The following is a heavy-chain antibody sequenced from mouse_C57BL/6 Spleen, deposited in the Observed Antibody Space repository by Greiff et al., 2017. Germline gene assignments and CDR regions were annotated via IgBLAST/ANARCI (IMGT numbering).Heavy chain of an antibody. J-gene: IGHJ3*01. CDR2: IYPGSGST. Sequence: QVQLQQPGAELVKPGASVKMSCKASGYTFTSYWITWVKQRPGQGLEWIGDIYPGSGSTNYNEKFKSKATLTVDTSSSTAYMQLSSLTSEDSAVYYCARTAYYGSSYEAWFAYWGQGTLVTVSA. CDR1: GYTFTSYW. D-gene: IGHD1-1*01. V-gene: IGHV1-55*01. CDR3: ARTAYYGSSYEAWFAY.